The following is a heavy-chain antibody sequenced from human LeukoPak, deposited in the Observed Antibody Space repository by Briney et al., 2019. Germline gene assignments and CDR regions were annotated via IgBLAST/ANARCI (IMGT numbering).Heavy chain of an antibody. CDR2: ISYDGSNK. V-gene: IGHV3-30*18. CDR1: GFTFSSYG. J-gene: IGHJ4*02. CDR3: AKDDSGSGFDY. Sequence: GGSLRLSCAASGFTFSSYGMHWVRQAPGKGLEWVAVISYDGSNKYYADSVKGRFTISRDNSKNMLYLQMNSLRAEDTAVYYCAKDDSGSGFDYWGQGTLVTVSS. D-gene: IGHD6-19*01.